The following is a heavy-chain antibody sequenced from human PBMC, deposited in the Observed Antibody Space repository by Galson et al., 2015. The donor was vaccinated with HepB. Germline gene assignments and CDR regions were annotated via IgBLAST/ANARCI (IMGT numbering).Heavy chain of an antibody. Sequence: SLRLSCAASGFTFSSYSMNWVRQAPGKGLEWVSSISSSSSYIYYADSVKGRFTISRDNAKNSLYLQMNSLRAEDTAVYYCARDHRLPYYYDSSGYDDYWGQGTLVTVSS. V-gene: IGHV3-21*01. J-gene: IGHJ4*02. D-gene: IGHD3-22*01. CDR3: ARDHRLPYYYDSSGYDDY. CDR2: ISSSSSYI. CDR1: GFTFSSYS.